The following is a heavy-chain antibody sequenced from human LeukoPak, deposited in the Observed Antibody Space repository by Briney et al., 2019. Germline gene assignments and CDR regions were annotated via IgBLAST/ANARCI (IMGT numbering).Heavy chain of an antibody. CDR2: IKEDGSER. CDR1: GFTFYTYW. D-gene: IGHD2-21*02. Sequence: PGGSLRLSCVASGFTFYTYWMSWVRQAPGKGLEWVANIKEDGSERYYVDSVKGRFTISRDNAKNSLYLQMNSLRAEDTAVYYCARASLYCGGDCYGLWGQGTMVTVSS. V-gene: IGHV3-7*01. CDR3: ARASLYCGGDCYGL. J-gene: IGHJ3*01.